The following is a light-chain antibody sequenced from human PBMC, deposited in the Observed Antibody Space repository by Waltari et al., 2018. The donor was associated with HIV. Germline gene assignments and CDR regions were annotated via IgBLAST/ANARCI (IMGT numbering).Light chain of an antibody. CDR2: DAS. J-gene: IGKJ2*01. CDR1: QSISSH. V-gene: IGKV3-15*01. Sequence: EVIMTQSPATLSVSPGDRAALSCQASQSISSHLACYQVKPGQAPRLLLYDASARATCIPARFSGSGSGTEFTLNISSLHSEDCAVYYCQQYNNWPPYTFGQGTKLEIK. CDR3: QQYNNWPPYT.